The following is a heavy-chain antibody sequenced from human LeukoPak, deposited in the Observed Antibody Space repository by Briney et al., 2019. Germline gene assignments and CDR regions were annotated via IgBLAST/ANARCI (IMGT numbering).Heavy chain of an antibody. J-gene: IGHJ4*02. Sequence: PGGSLRLSCAASGFTFDDYAMHWVRQAPGKGLEWVSGISWNSGSIGYADSVKGQFTISRDNAKNSLYLQMNSLRAEDTALYYCAKGRLVVVAYYFDYWGQGTLVTVSS. CDR1: GFTFDDYA. CDR3: AKGRLVVVAYYFDY. V-gene: IGHV3-9*01. CDR2: ISWNSGSI. D-gene: IGHD2-15*01.